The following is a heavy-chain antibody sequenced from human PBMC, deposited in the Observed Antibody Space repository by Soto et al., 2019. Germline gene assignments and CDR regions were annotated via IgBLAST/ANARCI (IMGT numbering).Heavy chain of an antibody. D-gene: IGHD2-2*01. V-gene: IGHV3-23*01. CDR3: ATPAAVLFGY. Sequence: EVQLLESGGGLVQPGGSLRLSCAASGFTFSSYAMSWVRQAPGKGLEWVSAISGGGGTTYYADSVKGRFTISRDNSKHTLYLQMNSLGAEDTAVYYCATPAAVLFGYWGQGTLVTVSS. J-gene: IGHJ4*02. CDR2: ISGGGGTT. CDR1: GFTFSSYA.